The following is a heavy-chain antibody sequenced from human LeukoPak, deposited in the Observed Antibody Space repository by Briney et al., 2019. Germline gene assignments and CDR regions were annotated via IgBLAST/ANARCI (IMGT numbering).Heavy chain of an antibody. CDR1: GGSISSDNYS. D-gene: IGHD6-13*01. V-gene: IGHV4-39*07. CDR2: IYHSGST. CDR3: ATTTGPSIAAAEVAFDI. J-gene: IGHJ3*02. Sequence: SETLSLTCTVSGGSISSDNYSWSWIRQPPGKGLEWIGSIYHSGSTYYNPSLKSRVTISVDTSKNQFSLKLSSVTAADTAVYYCATTTGPSIAAAEVAFDIWGQGTMVTVSS.